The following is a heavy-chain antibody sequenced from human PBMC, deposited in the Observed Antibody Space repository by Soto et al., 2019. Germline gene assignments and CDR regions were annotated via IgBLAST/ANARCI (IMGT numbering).Heavy chain of an antibody. D-gene: IGHD3-22*01. V-gene: IGHV1-69*13. CDR1: GGTFSSYA. CDR3: ARYVLPYYYDSHNWFDP. J-gene: IGHJ5*02. CDR2: IIPIFGTA. Sequence: SVKVSCKASGGTFSSYAISWVRQAPGQGLEWMGGIIPIFGTANYAQKFQGRVTITADESTSTAYMELSSLRSEDTAVYYCARYVLPYYYDSHNWFDPWGQGTLVTVSS.